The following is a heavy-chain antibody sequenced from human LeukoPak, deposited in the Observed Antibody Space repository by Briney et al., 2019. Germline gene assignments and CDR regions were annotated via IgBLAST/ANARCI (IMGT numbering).Heavy chain of an antibody. Sequence: GGSLRLSCAASGFTFSSYAMSWVRQAPGKGLEWVSVISSSGGSTNYADSVKGRFTISRDNSKNTLYLQMNSLRAEDTAVYYCAVSFYYYYMDVWGKGTTVTVSS. V-gene: IGHV3-23*01. D-gene: IGHD1-7*01. CDR3: AVSFYYYYMDV. J-gene: IGHJ6*03. CDR1: GFTFSSYA. CDR2: ISSSGGST.